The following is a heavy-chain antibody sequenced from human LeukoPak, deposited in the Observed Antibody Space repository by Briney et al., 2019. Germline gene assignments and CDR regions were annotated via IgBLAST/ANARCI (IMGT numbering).Heavy chain of an antibody. CDR1: GYTLTELS. V-gene: IGHV1-24*01. D-gene: IGHD3-22*01. CDR3: ASFSYYYDSSGYYSKEPLDY. J-gene: IGHJ4*02. Sequence: ASVKVSCKVSGYTLTELSMHWVRQAPGKGLEWMGGFDPEDGETIYAQKFQGRVTMTEDTSTDTAYMELSSLRSEDTAVYHCASFSYYYDSSGYYSKEPLDYWGQGTLVTVSS. CDR2: FDPEDGET.